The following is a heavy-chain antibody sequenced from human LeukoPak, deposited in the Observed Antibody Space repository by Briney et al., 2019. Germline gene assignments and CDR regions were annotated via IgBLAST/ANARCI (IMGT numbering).Heavy chain of an antibody. J-gene: IGHJ6*03. CDR3: AKGITIFGVVIRYYHYMDV. V-gene: IGHV3-30*02. CDR1: GFTFSSYG. Sequence: PGGSLRLSCAASGFTFSSYGMHWVRQAPGKGLEWVAFIRYDGSNKYYADSVKGRFTISRDNSKNTLYLQMNSLRAEDTAVYYCAKGITIFGVVIRYYHYMDVWGKGTTVTVSS. CDR2: IRYDGSNK. D-gene: IGHD3-3*01.